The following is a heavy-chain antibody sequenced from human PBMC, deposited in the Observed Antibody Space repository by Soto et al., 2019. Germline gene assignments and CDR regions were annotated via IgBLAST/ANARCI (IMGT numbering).Heavy chain of an antibody. CDR1: GYTFTSYG. J-gene: IGHJ4*02. CDR3: ALGRGYCSGGSCYYFDY. V-gene: IGHV1-18*01. D-gene: IGHD2-15*01. Sequence: ASVKVSCKASGYTFTSYGISWVRQAPGQGLEWMGWISAYNGNTNYAQKLQGRVTMTTDTSASTAYMELRSLRSDDTAVYYCALGRGYCSGGSCYYFDYWGQGTLVTVSS. CDR2: ISAYNGNT.